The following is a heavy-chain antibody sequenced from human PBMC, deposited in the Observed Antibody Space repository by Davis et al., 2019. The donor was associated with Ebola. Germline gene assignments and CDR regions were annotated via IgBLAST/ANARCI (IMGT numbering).Heavy chain of an antibody. J-gene: IGHJ6*02. CDR2: IKSKTDGGTT. CDR1: GFTFSNAW. V-gene: IGHV3-15*07. D-gene: IGHD4-17*01. CDR3: TTAGGDYVFGYYYYGMDV. Sequence: GESLKISCAASGFTFSNAWMNWVRQAPGKGLEWVGRIKSKTDGGTTDYAAPVKGRFTISRDDSKNTLYLQMNSLKTEDTAVYYCTTAGGDYVFGYYYYGMDVWGQGTTVTVSS.